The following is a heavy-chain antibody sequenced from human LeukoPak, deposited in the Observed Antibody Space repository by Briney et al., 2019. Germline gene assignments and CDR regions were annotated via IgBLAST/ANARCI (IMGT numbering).Heavy chain of an antibody. CDR2: ISSSSTI. CDR3: ARDRDTAMGL. J-gene: IGHJ4*02. V-gene: IGHV3-48*02. D-gene: IGHD5-18*01. CDR1: GFTFSSYS. Sequence: GGSLRLSCAASGFTFSSYSMNWVRQAPGKGLEWVSYISSSSTIYYADSVKGRFTISRDNAKNSLYLQMNSLRDEDTAVYYCARDRDTAMGLWGQGTLVTVSS.